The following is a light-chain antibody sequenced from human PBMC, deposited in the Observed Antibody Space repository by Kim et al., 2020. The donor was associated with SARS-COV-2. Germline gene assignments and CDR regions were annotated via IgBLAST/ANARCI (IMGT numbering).Light chain of an antibody. CDR3: QQYNSYPLT. CDR1: QTISSW. CDR2: DAS. V-gene: IGKV1-5*01. Sequence: ASVGDSVTIPCRASQTISSWLAWFQQQPGKAPKLLIYDASSLQSGVPSRFSGSGSGTEFTLTISSLQPDDFATYYCQQYNSYPLTFGGVTKVDIK. J-gene: IGKJ4*01.